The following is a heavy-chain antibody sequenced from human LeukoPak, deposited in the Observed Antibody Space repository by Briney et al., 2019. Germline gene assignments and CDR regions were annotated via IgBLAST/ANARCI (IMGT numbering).Heavy chain of an antibody. D-gene: IGHD3-10*01. CDR1: GYTFPSYG. J-gene: IGHJ5*02. CDR3: ARLLGFGELLVPPDNWFDP. Sequence: ASVKVSCKASGYTFPSYGISWVRQAPGQGLEWMGWISAYNGNTNYAQKLQGRVTMTTDTSTSTAYMELRSLRSDDTAVYYCARLLGFGELLVPPDNWFDPWGQGTLVTVSS. CDR2: ISAYNGNT. V-gene: IGHV1-18*01.